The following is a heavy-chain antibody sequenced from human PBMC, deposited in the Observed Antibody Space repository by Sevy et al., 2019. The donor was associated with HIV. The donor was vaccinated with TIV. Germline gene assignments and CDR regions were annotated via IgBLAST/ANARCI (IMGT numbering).Heavy chain of an antibody. V-gene: IGHV3-23*01. CDR3: AGYESSGYYYNSYYYYYGMDV. CDR1: GFTFSSYA. Sequence: GGSLRLSCAASGFTFSSYAMSWVRQAPGKGLEWVSAISGHGGSTYYEDSVKGRFTISRDNSKNTLYLQMNSLRAEDTAVSDCAGYESSGYYYNSYYYYYGMDVWGQGTTVTVSS. J-gene: IGHJ6*02. CDR2: ISGHGGST. D-gene: IGHD3-22*01.